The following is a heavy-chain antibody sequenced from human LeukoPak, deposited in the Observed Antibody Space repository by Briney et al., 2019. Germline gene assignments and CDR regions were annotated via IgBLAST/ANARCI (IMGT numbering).Heavy chain of an antibody. Sequence: PSGTLSLTCTVSGGSISSYYWSWIRQPPGEGLEWIGYIYNSRSTNYNPSLKSRVTISVDTSKNQFSLNLSSVTAADTAVYYCARHDKSSEWFYDYWGQGTLVSLST. D-gene: IGHD3-10*01. CDR3: ARHDKSSEWFYDY. CDR2: IYNSRST. V-gene: IGHV4-59*08. J-gene: IGHJ4*02. CDR1: GGSISSYY.